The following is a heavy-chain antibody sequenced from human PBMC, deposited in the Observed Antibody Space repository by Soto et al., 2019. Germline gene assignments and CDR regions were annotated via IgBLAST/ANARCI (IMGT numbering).Heavy chain of an antibody. J-gene: IGHJ6*02. CDR1: GFTFSSYG. CDR3: AKEYSDGYYGMDV. D-gene: IGHD2-21*01. Sequence: GGSLRLSCAASGFTFSSYGMHWVRQAPGKGLEWVAVISYDGSNKYYADSVKGRFTISRDNSKNTLYLQMNSLRAEDTAVYYCAKEYSDGYYGMDVWGQGTTVTVSS. CDR2: ISYDGSNK. V-gene: IGHV3-30*18.